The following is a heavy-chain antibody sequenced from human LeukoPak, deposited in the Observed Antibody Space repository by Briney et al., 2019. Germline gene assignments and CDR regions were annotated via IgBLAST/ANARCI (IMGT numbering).Heavy chain of an antibody. D-gene: IGHD5-18*01. CDR1: GFTFSSYV. CDR3: ARAEPLAYTAMDSTYFDY. Sequence: GGSLRLSCAASGFTFSSYVMHWVRQAPGKGLEWVAIISYDGSNEYYADSVKGRFTISRDNSKNTLYLQMNSLRAADTAVYYCARAEPLAYTAMDSTYFDYWGQGTLVTVSS. CDR2: ISYDGSNE. J-gene: IGHJ4*02. V-gene: IGHV3-30*04.